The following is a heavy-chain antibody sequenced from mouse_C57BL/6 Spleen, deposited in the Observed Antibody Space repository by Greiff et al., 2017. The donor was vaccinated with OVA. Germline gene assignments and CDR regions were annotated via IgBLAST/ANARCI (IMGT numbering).Heavy chain of an antibody. Sequence: EVKLVESGEGLVKPGGSLKLSCAASGFTFSSYAMSWVRQTPEKRLEWVAYISSGGDYIYYADTVKGRFTISRDNARNTLYLQMSSLKSEDTAMYYCTRVVGADYLDYWGQGTTLTVSS. D-gene: IGHD1-1*01. CDR1: GFTFSSYA. CDR3: TRVVGADYLDY. CDR2: ISSGGDYI. J-gene: IGHJ2*01. V-gene: IGHV5-9-1*02.